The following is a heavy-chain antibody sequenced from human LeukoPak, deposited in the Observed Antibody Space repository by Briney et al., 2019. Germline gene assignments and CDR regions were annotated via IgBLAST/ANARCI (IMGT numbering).Heavy chain of an antibody. Sequence: SETLSLTCTVSGGSISGYYWSWIRQPPGKGLEWIGYIYYSGSTNYNPSLKSRVTISVDTSKNQFSLKLSSVTAADTAVYYCARITMIVGGDNWFDPWGQGTLVTVSS. CDR2: IYYSGST. V-gene: IGHV4-59*01. D-gene: IGHD3-22*01. J-gene: IGHJ5*02. CDR3: ARITMIVGGDNWFDP. CDR1: GGSISGYY.